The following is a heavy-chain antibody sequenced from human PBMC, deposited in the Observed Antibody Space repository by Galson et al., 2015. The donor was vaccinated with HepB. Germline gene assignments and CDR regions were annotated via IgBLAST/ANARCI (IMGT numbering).Heavy chain of an antibody. CDR1: GVTVSNNY. V-gene: IGHV3-66*02. J-gene: IGHJ4*02. Sequence: SLRLSCAASGVTVSNNYMSWVRQAPGMGLEWVSVVYSDGSIYYIDSVKGRFTISRDNSKNTLYLQMNSLRAEDTAVYYCASGRGFWSSYSQDYWGQGTLVTVSS. CDR3: ASGRGFWSSYSQDY. D-gene: IGHD3-3*01. CDR2: VYSDGSI.